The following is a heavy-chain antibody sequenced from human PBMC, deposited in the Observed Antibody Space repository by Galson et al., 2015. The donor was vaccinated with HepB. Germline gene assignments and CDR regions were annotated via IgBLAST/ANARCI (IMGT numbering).Heavy chain of an antibody. D-gene: IGHD1-26*01. CDR3: ARDGGSGSRIVGATIY. Sequence: SLRLSCAASGFTFSNYWMSWVGQAPGKGLEWVANIKQGGSEKYYVDSVKGRFTISRDNAKNSLYLQMNSMRAEDTAVYYCARDGGSGSRIVGATIYWGQGTLVTVSS. CDR1: GFTFSNYW. J-gene: IGHJ4*02. V-gene: IGHV3-7*01. CDR2: IKQGGSEK.